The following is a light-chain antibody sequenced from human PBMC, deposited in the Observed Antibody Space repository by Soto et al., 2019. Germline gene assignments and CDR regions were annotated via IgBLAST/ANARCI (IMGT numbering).Light chain of an antibody. Sequence: IQLTQSPSSLSASVGDRVTVTCRASQGISSYLAWYQQIPGKAPKLLIYAASTLQSGVPSRFSGSGSGTDFTLTFSSLLPEDFATYYCQQLNSYPLAFGGGTKVDIK. V-gene: IGKV1-9*01. CDR1: QGISSY. J-gene: IGKJ4*01. CDR3: QQLNSYPLA. CDR2: AAS.